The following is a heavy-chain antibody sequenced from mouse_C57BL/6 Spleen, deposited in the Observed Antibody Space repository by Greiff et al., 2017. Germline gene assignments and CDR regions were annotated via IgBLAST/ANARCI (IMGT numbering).Heavy chain of an antibody. CDR1: GFSLTSYG. D-gene: IGHD1-1*01. Sequence: VKLMESGPGLVQPSQSLSITCTVSGFSLTSYGVHWVRQSPGKGLEWLGVIWSGGSTDYNAAFISRLSISKDNSKSQVFFKMNSLQADDTAIYYCARGLYGSSYDYFDYWGQGTTLTVSS. CDR3: ARGLYGSSYDYFDY. V-gene: IGHV2-2*01. J-gene: IGHJ2*01. CDR2: IWSGGST.